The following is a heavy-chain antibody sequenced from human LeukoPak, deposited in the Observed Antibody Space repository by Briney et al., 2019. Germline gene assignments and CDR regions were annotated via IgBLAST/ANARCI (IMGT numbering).Heavy chain of an antibody. Sequence: PSETLSLTCTVSGGSISSGGYYWSWIRQHPGKGLEWIGYIYYSGSTYYNPSLKSRVTISVDKSKNQFSLKLSSVTAADTAVYYCASRGISVAGSLVDYWGQGILVTVSS. V-gene: IGHV4-31*03. D-gene: IGHD6-19*01. CDR2: IYYSGST. CDR3: ASRGISVAGSLVDY. CDR1: GGSISSGGYY. J-gene: IGHJ4*02.